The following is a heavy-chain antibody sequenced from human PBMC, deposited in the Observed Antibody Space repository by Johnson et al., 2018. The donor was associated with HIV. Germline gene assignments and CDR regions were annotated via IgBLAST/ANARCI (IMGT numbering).Heavy chain of an antibody. CDR2: IRYDGSNK. D-gene: IGHD3-3*01. CDR1: GFSFSDYY. Sequence: VQLVESGGGVVQPGRSLRLSCAASGFSFSDYYMSWIRRAPGKGLEWVAFIRYDGSNKYYADSLKGRFTISRDNSKNTLYLQMNSLRAEDTAVYYCAKGLAAFFAFDIWGQGTMVTVSS. CDR3: AKGLAAFFAFDI. V-gene: IGHV3-30*02. J-gene: IGHJ3*02.